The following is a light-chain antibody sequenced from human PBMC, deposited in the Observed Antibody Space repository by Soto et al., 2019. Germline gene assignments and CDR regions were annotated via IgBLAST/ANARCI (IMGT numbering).Light chain of an antibody. CDR3: QQRSGWRPVYS. J-gene: IGKJ2*01. CDR1: QSVRAY. CDR2: DAS. V-gene: IGKV3-11*01. Sequence: EIVLTQSPATLPLSPGESATLSCRASQSVRAYLAWYQQKPGQAPRLLIYDASSRATGIPARFSGSGSGTEFTLTINSLQPEDFAVYYCQQRSGWRPVYSFGQGTKVEIK.